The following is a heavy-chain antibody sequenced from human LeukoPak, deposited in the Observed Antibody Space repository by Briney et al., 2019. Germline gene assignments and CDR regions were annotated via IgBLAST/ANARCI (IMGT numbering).Heavy chain of an antibody. CDR3: ARLRVFLPIDYGAKGGYYFDY. CDR2: IYHSGST. D-gene: IGHD4-17*01. CDR1: GYSISSGYY. Sequence: SETLSLTCAVSGYSISSGYYWGWIRQPPGKGLEWIGSIYHSGSTYYNPSLKSRVTISVDTSKNQFSLKLSSVTAADTAVYYCARLRVFLPIDYGAKGGYYFDYWGQGTLVTVSS. V-gene: IGHV4-38-2*01. J-gene: IGHJ4*02.